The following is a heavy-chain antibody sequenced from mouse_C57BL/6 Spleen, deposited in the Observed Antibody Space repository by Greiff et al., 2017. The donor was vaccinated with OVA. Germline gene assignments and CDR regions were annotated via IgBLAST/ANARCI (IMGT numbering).Heavy chain of an antibody. CDR1: GFNIKNTY. CDR3: ARPPYYYGSSYWYFDV. CDR2: IDPANGNT. V-gene: IGHV14-3*01. D-gene: IGHD1-1*01. J-gene: IGHJ1*03. Sequence: VQLKESVAELVRPGASVKLSCTASGFNIKNTYMHWVKQRPEQGLEWIGRIDPANGNTKYAPKFQGKATITADTSSNTAYLQLSSLTSEDTAIYYCARPPYYYGSSYWYFDVWGTGTTVTVSS.